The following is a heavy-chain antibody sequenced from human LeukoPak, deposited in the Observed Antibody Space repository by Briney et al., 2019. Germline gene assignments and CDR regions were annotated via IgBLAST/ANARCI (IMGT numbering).Heavy chain of an antibody. J-gene: IGHJ4*02. D-gene: IGHD3-10*01. V-gene: IGHV3-30-3*01. CDR2: ISYDGSNK. CDR1: GFSFAISA. CDR3: ARGPPATYYYGSGSLGASDY. Sequence: GGSLRLSCAASGFSFAISAMHWVRQAPGKGLEWVAVISYDGSNKYYADSVKGRFTISRDNSKNTLYLQMNSLRAEDTAVYYCARGPPATYYYGSGSLGASDYWGQGTLVTVSS.